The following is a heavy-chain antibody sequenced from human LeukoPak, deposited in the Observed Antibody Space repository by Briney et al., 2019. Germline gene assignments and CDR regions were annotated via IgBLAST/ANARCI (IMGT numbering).Heavy chain of an antibody. CDR1: GFTFSSYA. D-gene: IGHD4-23*01. CDR2: ISGSGGST. J-gene: IGHJ3*02. CDR3: AKGRVFYGGAFDI. Sequence: GGSLRLSCAASGFTFSSYAMSWVRQAPGKGLEWVSAISGSGGSTYYADSVKGRFTISRDNSKSTLYLQVNSLRAEDTAVYYCAKGRVFYGGAFDIWGQGTMVTVSS. V-gene: IGHV3-23*01.